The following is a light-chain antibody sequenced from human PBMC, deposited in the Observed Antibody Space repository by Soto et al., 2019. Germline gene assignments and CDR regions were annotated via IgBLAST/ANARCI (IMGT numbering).Light chain of an antibody. Sequence: DIQLIQSPSPLSASVGDRVAITCGASQHLGSWLTWYQQKPGSAPKLLIFNASSLQSGVPSRFSGSGFGTEFTLAISSLQPDDSATYFCQQYRTHTFGQGTRLDIK. V-gene: IGKV1-5*01. CDR1: QHLGSW. CDR3: QQYRTHT. CDR2: NAS. J-gene: IGKJ5*01.